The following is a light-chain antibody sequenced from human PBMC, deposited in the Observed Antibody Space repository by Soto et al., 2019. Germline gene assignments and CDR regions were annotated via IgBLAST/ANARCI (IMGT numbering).Light chain of an antibody. CDR1: QSVSSSY. V-gene: IGKV3-20*01. CDR2: GAS. Sequence: EIVLTQSPGTLSLSPGERATLSCRASQSVSSSYLAWYQQKPGQAPRLLIYGASSRATGIPDRFSGSGSGTDFTLTISRLEPEDFAVYYCQQYGSPLITFGQGTRWRL. CDR3: QQYGSPLIT. J-gene: IGKJ5*01.